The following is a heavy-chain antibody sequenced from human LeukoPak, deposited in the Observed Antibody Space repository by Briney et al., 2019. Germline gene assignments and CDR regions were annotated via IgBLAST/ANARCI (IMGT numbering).Heavy chain of an antibody. Sequence: PVGSLRLSCAASGFTFSSNWMTWVRQAPGKGLEWVANIKQDGSEKYYVDSVKGRFTISRDNAKNSLYLQMSSLRAEDTAVYYCTRSQAGYSYLPLDCWGQGTLVTVSS. D-gene: IGHD3-22*01. J-gene: IGHJ4*02. V-gene: IGHV3-7*01. CDR3: TRSQAGYSYLPLDC. CDR2: IKQDGSEK. CDR1: GFTFSSNW.